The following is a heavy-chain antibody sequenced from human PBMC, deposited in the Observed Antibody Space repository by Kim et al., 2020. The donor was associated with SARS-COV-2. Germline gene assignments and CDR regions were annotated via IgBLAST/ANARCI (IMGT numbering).Heavy chain of an antibody. CDR2: ILHDGSKE. CDR3: AKDGPPKAVAQD. Sequence: GGSLRLSCAASGFTFSGFGMHWVRQSPGKGLEWVAVILHDGSKEYYADSVRGRFRISRDNAKNMVYLQMNSLRAEDTAVYYCAKDGPPKAVAQDWGQGTLVSVSS. CDR1: GFTFSGFG. D-gene: IGHD6-19*01. J-gene: IGHJ1*01. V-gene: IGHV3-30*18.